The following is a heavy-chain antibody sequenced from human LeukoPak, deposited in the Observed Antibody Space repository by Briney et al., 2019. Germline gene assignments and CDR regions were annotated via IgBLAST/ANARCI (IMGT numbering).Heavy chain of an antibody. D-gene: IGHD2-15*01. CDR3: ARHYCSGGSCYRYYFDY. CDR2: ISSSSSYI. V-gene: IGHV3-21*01. CDR1: GFTFSSYS. Sequence: GGSLRLSCAASGFTFSSYSMNWVRQAPGKGLEWVSSISSSSSYIYYADSVKGRFTISRDNAKNSLYLQMNSLRAEDTAVYYCARHYCSGGSCYRYYFDYWGQGTLVTVSS. J-gene: IGHJ4*02.